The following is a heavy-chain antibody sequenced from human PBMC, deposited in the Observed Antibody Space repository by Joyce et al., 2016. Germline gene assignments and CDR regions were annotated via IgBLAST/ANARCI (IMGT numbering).Heavy chain of an antibody. V-gene: IGHV3-33*01. CDR3: AREGEMSTINS. Sequence: QVKLVESGGGVVQPGRSLRVSCAESGVTFSSYGMHWVRHDPCKGLEWCALIWFDGSNKYHADSVKGRFTISRDNSRNTMYLQMNSLRVEDTAVYYCAREGEMSTINSWGQGTQVTVSS. D-gene: IGHD5-24*01. J-gene: IGHJ4*02. CDR1: GVTFSSYG. CDR2: IWFDGSNK.